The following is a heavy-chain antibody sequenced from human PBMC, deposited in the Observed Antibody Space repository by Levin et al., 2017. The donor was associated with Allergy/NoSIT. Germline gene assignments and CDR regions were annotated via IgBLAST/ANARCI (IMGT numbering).Heavy chain of an antibody. V-gene: IGHV3-13*01. D-gene: IGHD2-21*01. Sequence: GGSLRLSCAVSGFTFSSYDMHWVRQVPGKGLEWVSTIGTAGDTYYPGSVKGRFTISRDKAKKSLYLQMNNLRAGDTAVYYCVRSAIGDWYFDLWGRGTLVTVSS. CDR3: VRSAIGDWYFDL. CDR2: IGTAGDT. J-gene: IGHJ2*01. CDR1: GFTFSSYD.